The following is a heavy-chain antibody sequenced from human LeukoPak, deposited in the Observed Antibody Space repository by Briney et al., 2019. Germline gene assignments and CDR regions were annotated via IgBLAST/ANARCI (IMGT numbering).Heavy chain of an antibody. Sequence: SETLSLTCNVSGGSISSYYWSWIRQPPGEGLEWIGYVYYSGYTKYNPSLESRVTISVDTSKNQFSLKLSSVTAADTAVYYCARRSNYGSGSYYDYWGQGTLVAVSS. V-gene: IGHV4-59*08. J-gene: IGHJ4*02. CDR3: ARRSNYGSGSYYDY. CDR2: VYYSGYT. D-gene: IGHD3-10*01. CDR1: GGSISSYY.